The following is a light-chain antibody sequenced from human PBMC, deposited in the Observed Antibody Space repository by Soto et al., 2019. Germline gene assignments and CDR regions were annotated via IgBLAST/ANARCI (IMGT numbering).Light chain of an antibody. CDR1: SSDVGSYNL. V-gene: IGLV2-23*01. Sequence: QSALTQPASVSGSPGQSITISCTGTSSDVGSYNLVSWYQQHPGKAPKLMIYEGSKRPSGVSNRFSGSKSGNTASLTISGLQAEDEDDYYCCSYAGSSTFYYVFGTGTKVTVL. J-gene: IGLJ1*01. CDR3: CSYAGSSTFYYV. CDR2: EGS.